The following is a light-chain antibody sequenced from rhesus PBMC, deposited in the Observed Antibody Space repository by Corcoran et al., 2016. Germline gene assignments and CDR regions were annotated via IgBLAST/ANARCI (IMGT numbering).Light chain of an antibody. V-gene: IGKV3-10*01. Sequence: QVILTQSPATLSLSPGERATLSCRASQSVSSYLAWYQQKPGQAPRLLIYGASSMATGIPDRFRGSGSCTDFTPTISSLEPVDVGVYHCYQHSSGYSFGQGTKVGIK. CDR2: GAS. CDR1: QSVSSY. CDR3: YQHSSGYS. J-gene: IGKJ2*01.